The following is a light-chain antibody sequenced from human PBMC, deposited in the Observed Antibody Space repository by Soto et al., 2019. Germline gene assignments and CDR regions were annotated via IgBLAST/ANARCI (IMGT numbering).Light chain of an antibody. V-gene: IGLV1-40*01. CDR3: QSYDSSLSADV. CDR2: GNS. J-gene: IGLJ1*01. CDR1: NSNFGAAYD. Sequence: QSVLTQPPSVSGAPGQRVTISCTGSNSNFGAAYDAHWYQQLPGTAPKLLIYGNSNRPSGVPDRFSGSKSGTSASLAITGLQAEDEADYYCQSYDSSLSADVFGTGTKVTVL.